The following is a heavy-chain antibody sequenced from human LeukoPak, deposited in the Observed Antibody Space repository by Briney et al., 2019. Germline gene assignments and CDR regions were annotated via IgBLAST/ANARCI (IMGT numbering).Heavy chain of an antibody. V-gene: IGHV4-4*07. CDR3: AREDYDILTGPSINMNWFDP. CDR2: IYTSGST. D-gene: IGHD3-9*01. Sequence: SETLSLTCTVSGGSISRYYWSWIRQPAGKGLEWIGRIYTSGSTNYNPSLKSRVTISVDTSKNQFSLKLSSVTAADTAVYYCAREDYDILTGPSINMNWFDPWGQGTLVTVSS. CDR1: GGSISRYY. J-gene: IGHJ5*02.